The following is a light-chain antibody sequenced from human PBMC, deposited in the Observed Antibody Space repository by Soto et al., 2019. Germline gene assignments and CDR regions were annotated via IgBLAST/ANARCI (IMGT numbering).Light chain of an antibody. CDR3: QHYGNVPLT. CDR1: QSVSSSQ. V-gene: IGKV3-20*01. CDR2: GAS. Sequence: EIVLTQSPGTLSLSPGEGATLSCRAGQSVSSSQLALYQQKPGHAPRLLVYGASSRATGIPERFSGSVSETDFTLSISRLEPDDFAVYYCQHYGNVPLTFGQGTRLEIK. J-gene: IGKJ5*01.